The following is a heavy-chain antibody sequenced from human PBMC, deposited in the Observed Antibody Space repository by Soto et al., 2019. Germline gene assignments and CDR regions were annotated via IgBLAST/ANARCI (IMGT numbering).Heavy chain of an antibody. D-gene: IGHD2-15*01. V-gene: IGHV1-2*02. Sequence: ASVKVSCKASGYTFTGYYMHWVRQAPGQGLEWMGWINPNSGGTNYAQKFQGRVTMTRDTSISTAYMELSRLRSDDTAVYYCARDLVVVAATLHYYGMDVWGQGTTVTVSS. CDR2: INPNSGGT. CDR3: ARDLVVVAATLHYYGMDV. J-gene: IGHJ6*02. CDR1: GYTFTGYY.